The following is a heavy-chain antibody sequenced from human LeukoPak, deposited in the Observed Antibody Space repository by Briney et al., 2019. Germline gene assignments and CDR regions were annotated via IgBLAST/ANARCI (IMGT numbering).Heavy chain of an antibody. Sequence: GASVKVSCKASGYTFTSYGISWVRQATGQGLEWMGWMNPNSGNTGYAQKFQGRVTITRNTSISTAYMELSSLRSEDTAVYYCAREGHSSSWYRYYYYYMDVWGKGTTVTVSS. CDR3: AREGHSSSWYRYYYYYMDV. CDR1: GYTFTSYG. D-gene: IGHD6-13*01. J-gene: IGHJ6*03. V-gene: IGHV1-8*03. CDR2: MNPNSGNT.